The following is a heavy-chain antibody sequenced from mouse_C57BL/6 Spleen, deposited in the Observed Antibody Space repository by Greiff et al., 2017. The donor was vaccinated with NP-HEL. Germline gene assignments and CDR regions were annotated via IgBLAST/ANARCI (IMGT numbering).Heavy chain of an antibody. CDR1: GYTFTDYY. J-gene: IGHJ3*01. Sequence: VHVKQSGPELVKPGASVKISCKASGYTFTDYYMNWVKQSHGKSLEWIGDINPNNGGTSYNQKFKGKATLTVDKSSSTAYMELRSLTSEDSAVYYCARRQYSPSFAYWGQGTLVTVSA. CDR3: ARRQYSPSFAY. CDR2: INPNNGGT. D-gene: IGHD3-1*01. V-gene: IGHV1-26*01.